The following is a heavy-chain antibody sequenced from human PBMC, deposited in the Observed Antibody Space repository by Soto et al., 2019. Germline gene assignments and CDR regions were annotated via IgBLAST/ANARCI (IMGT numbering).Heavy chain of an antibody. CDR3: ARDYYDGRGYYSWYFAL. D-gene: IGHD3-22*01. V-gene: IGHV1-69*06. Sequence: QVQLVQSGAEVKKPGSSVTVSCRASGGTFSNYAISWVRQAPGQGLEWMGNIIPVFGTTNFARKFLGRVTITADKSTGTAYMELSSLRSEDTAVYYCARDYYDGRGYYSWYFALWGRGTLVTVSS. CDR1: GGTFSNYA. J-gene: IGHJ2*01. CDR2: IIPVFGTT.